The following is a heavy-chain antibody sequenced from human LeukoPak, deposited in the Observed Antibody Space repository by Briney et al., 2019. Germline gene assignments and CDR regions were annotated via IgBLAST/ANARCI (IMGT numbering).Heavy chain of an antibody. CDR2: TNSDGSST. D-gene: IGHD6-6*01. CDR3: ARGRQLRNWFGP. CDR1: GFTFSSYW. Sequence: GGSLRLSCAASGFTFSSYWMHWVRQAPGKGLVWVSRTNSDGSSTSYADSVKGRFTISRDNAKNTLYLQMNSLRAEDTAVYYCARGRQLRNWFGPWGQGTLVTVSS. J-gene: IGHJ5*02. V-gene: IGHV3-74*01.